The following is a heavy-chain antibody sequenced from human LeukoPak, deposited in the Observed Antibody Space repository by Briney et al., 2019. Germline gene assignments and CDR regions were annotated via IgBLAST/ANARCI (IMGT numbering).Heavy chain of an antibody. J-gene: IGHJ4*02. CDR2: IHWNDAH. CDR3: AHRMVGGGFY. Sequence: SGPTLVNHTQTLTLTCTFSEFSLRPSGVGVGWFRQPPGKALEWLAIIHWNDAHPCSATLQSRLTSTKDTSKNQVVLTLTNMDPVDTATYYCAHRMVGGGFYWGQGTLVTVSS. D-gene: IGHD2-15*01. CDR1: EFSLRPSGVG. V-gene: IGHV2-5*01.